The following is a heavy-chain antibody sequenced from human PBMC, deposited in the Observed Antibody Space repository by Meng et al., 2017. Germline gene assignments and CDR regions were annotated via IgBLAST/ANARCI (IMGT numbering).Heavy chain of an antibody. D-gene: IGHD3-9*01. Sequence: SETLSLTCTVSGGSISSSSYYWGWIRQPPGKGLEWIGSIYYSGSTYYNPSLKSRVTISVDTSKNQFSLKLNSVTAADTAVYYCARDRYKDFDWLQNGMDVWGQGTMVTVSS. V-gene: IGHV4-39*07. CDR3: ARDRYKDFDWLQNGMDV. CDR1: GGSISSSSYY. J-gene: IGHJ6*02. CDR2: IYYSGST.